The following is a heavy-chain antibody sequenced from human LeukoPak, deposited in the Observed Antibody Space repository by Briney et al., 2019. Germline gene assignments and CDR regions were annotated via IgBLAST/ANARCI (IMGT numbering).Heavy chain of an antibody. D-gene: IGHD1-26*01. CDR2: INPNSGGT. CDR3: ASTKTWELPIDY. V-gene: IGHV1-2*02. CDR1: GYTFTGYY. Sequence: ASVKVSCKASGYTFTGYYMHWVRQAPGQGLEWMGWINPNSGGTNYAQKFQGRVTMTRDTSISTSYMELSRLTSDDTAVYCCASTKTWELPIDYWGQGTLVTVSS. J-gene: IGHJ4*02.